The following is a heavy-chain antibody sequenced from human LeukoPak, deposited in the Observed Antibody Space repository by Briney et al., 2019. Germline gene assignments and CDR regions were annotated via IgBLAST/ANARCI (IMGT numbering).Heavy chain of an antibody. V-gene: IGHV3-66*01. CDR2: IYSGGST. J-gene: IGHJ4*02. D-gene: IGHD6-19*01. CDR3: ARGAGTFDY. CDR1: GFTFSTYW. Sequence: GGSLRLSCAASGFTFSTYWMHWVRQAPGKGLEWVSVIYSGGSTYYADSVKGRFTISRDNSKNTLYLQMNSLRAEDTAVYYCARGAGTFDYWGQGTLVTVSS.